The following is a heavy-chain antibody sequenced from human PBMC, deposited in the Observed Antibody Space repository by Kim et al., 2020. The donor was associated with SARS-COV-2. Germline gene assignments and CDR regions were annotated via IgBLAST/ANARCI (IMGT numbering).Heavy chain of an antibody. CDR2: INPNSGGT. CDR3: ARAVFTRDGYSHYYYYYMDV. V-gene: IGHV1-2*02. CDR1: GYTFTGYY. Sequence: ASVKVSCKASGYTFTGYYMHWVRQAPGQGLEWMGWINPNSGGTNYAQKFQGRVTMTRDTSIGTAYMELSRLRSDDTAVYYCARAVFTRDGYSHYYYYYMDVWGKGTTVTVSS. D-gene: IGHD4-4*01. J-gene: IGHJ6*03.